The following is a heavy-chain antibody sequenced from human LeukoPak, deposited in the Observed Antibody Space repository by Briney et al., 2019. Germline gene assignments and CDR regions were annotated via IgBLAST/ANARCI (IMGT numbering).Heavy chain of an antibody. CDR1: GFTVSSNY. CDR2: IYSGGST. V-gene: IGHV3-66*04. J-gene: IGHJ4*02. Sequence: PGGSLRLSCAASGFTVSSNYMSWVRQAPGKGLEWVSVIYSGGSTYYADSVKGRFTISRDNSKNTLYLQMNSLRAEDTAVYYCARPVNYGELDYWGQGTLVTVSS. D-gene: IGHD3-16*01. CDR3: ARPVNYGELDY.